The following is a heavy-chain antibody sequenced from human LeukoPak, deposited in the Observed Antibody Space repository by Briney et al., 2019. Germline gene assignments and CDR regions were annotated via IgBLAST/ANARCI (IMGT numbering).Heavy chain of an antibody. CDR1: GYSITSGYY. CDR3: ARDGGSGIFTSGSFDY. Sequence: PETLSLTCTVSGYSITSGYYWGWIRQPPGKGLEWIGSIYHSGNTYYNPSLKSRVTISVDTSKNQFSLKLTSVTAADTAVYYCARDGGSGIFTSGSFDYWGQGTLVTVSS. D-gene: IGHD3-10*01. J-gene: IGHJ4*02. CDR2: IYHSGNT. V-gene: IGHV4-38-2*02.